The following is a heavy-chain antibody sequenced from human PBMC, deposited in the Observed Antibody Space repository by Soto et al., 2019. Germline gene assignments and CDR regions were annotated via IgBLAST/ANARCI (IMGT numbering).Heavy chain of an antibody. CDR3: ARDRIVPAVLYYYYGMAV. J-gene: IGHJ6*02. V-gene: IGHV1-18*04. CDR1: GYTFTSYG. Sequence: GASVKVSCKASGYTFTSYGISWVRQAPGQGLEWMGWISAYNGNTNYAQKLQGRVTMTTDTSTSTAYMELRSLRSDDTAVYYCARDRIVPAVLYYYYGMAVWGQGTTVTVSS. CDR2: ISAYNGNT. D-gene: IGHD2-2*01.